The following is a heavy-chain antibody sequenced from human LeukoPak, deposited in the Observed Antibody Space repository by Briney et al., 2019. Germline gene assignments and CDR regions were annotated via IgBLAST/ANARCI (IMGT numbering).Heavy chain of an antibody. CDR3: AREYVLLWFGELDT. Sequence: PGGSLRLSCAASGFTFSSYAMHWVRQAPGKGLEWVAVISYDGSNKYYADSVKGRFTISRDNSKNTLYLQMNSLRAEDTAVYYCAREYVLLWFGELDTWGQGTLVTVSS. CDR1: GFTFSSYA. V-gene: IGHV3-30-3*01. D-gene: IGHD3-10*01. CDR2: ISYDGSNK. J-gene: IGHJ5*02.